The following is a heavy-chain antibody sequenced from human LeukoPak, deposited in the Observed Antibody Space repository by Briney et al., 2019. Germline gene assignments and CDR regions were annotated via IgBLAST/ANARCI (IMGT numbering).Heavy chain of an antibody. CDR2: IKKDGSEK. Sequence: GGSLRLSCAASGFTFSSYAMHWVRQAPGKGLEWVANIKKDGSEKYYVDSVKGRFTISRDNAKNSLYLQMNSLRAEDTAVYYCARGHYGMDVWGQGTTVTVSS. CDR1: GFTFSSYA. J-gene: IGHJ6*02. V-gene: IGHV3-7*01. CDR3: ARGHYGMDV.